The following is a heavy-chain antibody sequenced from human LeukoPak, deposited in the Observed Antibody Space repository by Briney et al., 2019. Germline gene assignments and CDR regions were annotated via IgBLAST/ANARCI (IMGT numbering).Heavy chain of an antibody. CDR1: GGSFSGYY. CDR3: AKDSENSSGWYGGDFDY. CDR2: ISGSGHST. V-gene: IGHV3-23*01. D-gene: IGHD6-19*01. Sequence: PSETLSLTCAVYGGSFSGYYWSWIRQAPGKGLEWVSAISGSGHSTYYADSVKGRFTISRDNSKNTLYLKMNSLRAEDTAVYYCAKDSENSSGWYGGDFDYWGQGTLVTVSS. J-gene: IGHJ4*02.